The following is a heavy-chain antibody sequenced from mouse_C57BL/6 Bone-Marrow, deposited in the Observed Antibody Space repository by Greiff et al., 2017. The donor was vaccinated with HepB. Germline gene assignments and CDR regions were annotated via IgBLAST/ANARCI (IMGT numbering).Heavy chain of an antibody. CDR1: GYTFTSYW. V-gene: IGHV1-59*01. Sequence: QVQLQQPGAELVRPGTSVKLSCKASGYTFTSYWMHWVKQRPGQGLEWIGVIDPSDSYTNYNQKFKGKATLTVDTSSSTAYMQRSSLTSEDSAVYYCARGDYWGQGTTLTVSS. CDR2: IDPSDSYT. CDR3: ARGDY. J-gene: IGHJ2*01.